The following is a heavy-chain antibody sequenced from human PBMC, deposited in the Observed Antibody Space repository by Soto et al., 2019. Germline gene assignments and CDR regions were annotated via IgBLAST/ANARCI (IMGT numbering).Heavy chain of an antibody. CDR2: IYYSGST. CDR3: ARRLDFGTGYFTVHTDV. D-gene: IGHD3-3*01. V-gene: IGHV4-59*08. J-gene: IGHJ6*03. CDR1: GGSISSYY. Sequence: SETLSLTCTVSGGSISSYYWSWIRQPPGKGLEWIGYIYYSGSTNYNPSLKSRVTISVDTSKNQFSLKLISVTAADTSVYYCARRLDFGTGYFTVHTDVWRKGTPVTV.